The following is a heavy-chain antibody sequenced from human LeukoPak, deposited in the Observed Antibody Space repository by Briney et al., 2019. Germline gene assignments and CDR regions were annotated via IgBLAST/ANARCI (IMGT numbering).Heavy chain of an antibody. CDR1: GASISSYY. V-gene: IGHV4-59*01. CDR2: IYHSGTT. Sequence: SETLSLTCTVSGASISSYYWNWIRQPPGKGLEWLGYIYHSGTTSYNPSLKSRVTISVVTSKNQFSLKLSSVTAVDTAVYFCARDGDFDWFDYTGAFDLWGQGTMVTVSS. D-gene: IGHD3-9*01. CDR3: ARDGDFDWFDYTGAFDL. J-gene: IGHJ3*01.